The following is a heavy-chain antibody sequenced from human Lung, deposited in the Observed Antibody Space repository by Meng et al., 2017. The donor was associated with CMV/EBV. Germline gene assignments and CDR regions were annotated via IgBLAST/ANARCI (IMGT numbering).Heavy chain of an antibody. V-gene: IGHV4-31*03. CDR2: SYYDGNT. Sequence: TCTVSSGTMSSGGYCWSWIRQHAEKGLEWIGYSYYDGNTHYNPSIRSRVSISVDKTKNQFSLKLNSVTAADTAVYYCARQAPDNWFDPWGQGALVTVSS. J-gene: IGHJ5*02. CDR1: SGTMSSGGYC. CDR3: ARQAPDNWFDP.